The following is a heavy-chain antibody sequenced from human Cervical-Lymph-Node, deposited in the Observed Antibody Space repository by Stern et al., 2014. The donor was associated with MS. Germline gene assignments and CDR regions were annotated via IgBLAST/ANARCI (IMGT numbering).Heavy chain of an antibody. D-gene: IGHD6-19*01. CDR3: ARDSAVARGDY. Sequence: QVQLVQSGAEVKKPWSSVKVSCKASGGTFSSYGFSWVRQAPGQGLEWLGGISPFFGTAHYAQKFQGRVTITADESTSTTYMELSSLRSEDTAVYYCARDSAVARGDYWGQGTLVTVSS. CDR2: ISPFFGTA. V-gene: IGHV1-69*01. CDR1: GGTFSSYG. J-gene: IGHJ4*02.